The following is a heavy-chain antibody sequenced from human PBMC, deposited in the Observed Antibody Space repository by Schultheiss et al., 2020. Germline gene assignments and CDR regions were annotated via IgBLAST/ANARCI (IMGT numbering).Heavy chain of an antibody. CDR3: ARPPEGDYGDYVMPITRPATYGYYMDV. Sequence: SLKISCAASGFTFDDYAMHWVRQAPGKGLEWVSGISWNSGSIGYADSVKGRFTISRDNSKNSLYLQMNSLRAEDTAVYYCARPPEGDYGDYVMPITRPATYGYYMDVWGKGTTVTVSS. D-gene: IGHD4-17*01. CDR2: ISWNSGSI. J-gene: IGHJ6*03. CDR1: GFTFDDYA. V-gene: IGHV3-9*01.